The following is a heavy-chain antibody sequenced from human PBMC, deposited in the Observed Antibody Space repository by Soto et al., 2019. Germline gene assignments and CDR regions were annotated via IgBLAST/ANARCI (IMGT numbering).Heavy chain of an antibody. Sequence: PSETLSLTCAVYGGSFSGYYWSWIRQPPGKGLEWIGEINHSGSTNYNPSLKSRVTISVDTSKNQFSLKLSSVTAADTAVYYCATLYGSNDNWFDPWGQGTLVTVSS. CDR3: ATLYGSNDNWFDP. CDR2: INHSGST. J-gene: IGHJ5*02. V-gene: IGHV4-34*01. CDR1: GGSFSGYY. D-gene: IGHD2-2*01.